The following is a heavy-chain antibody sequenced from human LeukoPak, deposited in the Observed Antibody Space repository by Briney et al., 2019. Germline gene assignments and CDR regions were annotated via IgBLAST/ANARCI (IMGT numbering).Heavy chain of an antibody. J-gene: IGHJ4*02. CDR3: TTSPYGDFDC. D-gene: IGHD4-17*01. CDR1: GFTFSNAW. Sequence: GGSLRLSCAASGFTFSNAWMSWVRQAPGKGLEWVGRIKSKTNGGTTDYAAPVKGRLTISRDDSKTTLYLQMNSLKTEDTAVYYCTTSPYGDFDCWGQGTLVTVSS. V-gene: IGHV3-15*01. CDR2: IKSKTNGGTT.